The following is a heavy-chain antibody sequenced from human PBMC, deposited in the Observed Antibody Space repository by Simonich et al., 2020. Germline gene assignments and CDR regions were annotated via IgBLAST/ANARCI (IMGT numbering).Heavy chain of an antibody. CDR1: GFTFSSYW. Sequence: EVQLVESGGGLVQPGGSLRLSCAASGFTFSSYWMHWVRQAPGKGLVWVSRINSEGSSTSYADSAKGRFTISRDNAKNTLYLQMNSLRAEDTAVYYCARDYSNYDAFDIWGQGTMVTGSS. J-gene: IGHJ3*02. CDR3: ARDYSNYDAFDI. V-gene: IGHV3-74*01. CDR2: INSEGSST. D-gene: IGHD4-4*01.